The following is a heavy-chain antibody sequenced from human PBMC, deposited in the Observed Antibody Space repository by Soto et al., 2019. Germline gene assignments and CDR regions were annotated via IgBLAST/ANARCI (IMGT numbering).Heavy chain of an antibody. D-gene: IGHD3-16*01. CDR1: GGTFSSYG. Sequence: ASVKVSCKASGGTFSSYGISWVRQAPGQGLEWMGWISAYNGNTNHAQKLQGRVTMTTDTSTSTAYMELRSLRSDDTAVYYCARGITLYNWFDPWGQGTLVTVSS. V-gene: IGHV1-18*01. CDR3: ARGITLYNWFDP. J-gene: IGHJ5*02. CDR2: ISAYNGNT.